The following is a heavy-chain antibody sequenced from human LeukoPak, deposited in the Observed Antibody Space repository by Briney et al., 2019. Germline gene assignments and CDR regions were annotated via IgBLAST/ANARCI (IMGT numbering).Heavy chain of an antibody. J-gene: IGHJ4*02. Sequence: SETLSLTCTVYGGSFSGYYWSWLRQPPGKGLEWIGEINHSGSTNYNPSLKSRVTISVDTSKNQFSLKLSSVTAADTAVYYCARVVDCSSSSCYAPGFDYWGQGTLVTVSS. V-gene: IGHV4-34*01. D-gene: IGHD2-2*01. CDR1: GGSFSGYY. CDR2: INHSGST. CDR3: ARVVDCSSSSCYAPGFDY.